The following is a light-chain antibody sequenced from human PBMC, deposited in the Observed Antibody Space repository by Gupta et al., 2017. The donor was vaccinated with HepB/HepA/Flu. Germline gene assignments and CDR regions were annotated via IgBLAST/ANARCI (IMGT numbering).Light chain of an antibody. CDR3: CPYAGLNPYWI. J-gene: IGLJ3*02. Sequence: HSSLTQPASCSCSLGPSIPISCPGTSSHVGIYDLVSWYQKHPDKAAKLVIYGVTQRPSGVASRLSGCKSGNTASLTIAGLQPDDEADYCCCPYAGLNPYWIFGGGTKLTVL. CDR2: GVT. CDR1: SSHVGIYDL. V-gene: IGLV2-23*02.